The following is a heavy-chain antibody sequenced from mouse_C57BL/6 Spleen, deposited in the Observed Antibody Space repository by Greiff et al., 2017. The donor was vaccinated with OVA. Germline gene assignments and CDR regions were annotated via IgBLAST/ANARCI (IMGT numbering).Heavy chain of an antibody. CDR1: GYTFTDYY. CDR3: AREGGYDYDGYYARDD. J-gene: IGHJ4*01. CDR2: IYPGSGNT. D-gene: IGHD2-4*01. Sequence: VQLQQSGAELVRPGASVKLSCKASGYTFTDYYINWVKQRPGQGLEWIARIYPGSGNTYYNEKFKGQATLTAETSSSTAYMQLSSLTSEASAVFVCAREGGYDYDGYYARDDWGQGTSVTVSS. V-gene: IGHV1-76*01.